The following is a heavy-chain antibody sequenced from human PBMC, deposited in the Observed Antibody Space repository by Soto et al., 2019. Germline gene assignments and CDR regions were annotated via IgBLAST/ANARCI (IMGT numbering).Heavy chain of an antibody. CDR1: GFTFSSYE. CDR2: ISSSGSTI. J-gene: IGHJ6*02. V-gene: IGHV3-48*03. Sequence: VGSLRLSCAASGFTFSSYEMNWVRQAPGKGLEWVSYISSSGSTIYYADSVKGRFTISRDNAKNSLYLQMNSLRAEDTAVYYCARDAHAWVYYGMDVWGQGTTVTVS. CDR3: ARDAHAWVYYGMDV. D-gene: IGHD3-16*01.